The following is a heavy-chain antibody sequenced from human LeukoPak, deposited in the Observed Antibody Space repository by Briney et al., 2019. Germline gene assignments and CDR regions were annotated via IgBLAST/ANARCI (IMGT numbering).Heavy chain of an antibody. J-gene: IGHJ4*02. Sequence: ASVKVSCKAPGYTFTSYDINWVRQATGQGLEWMGWMNPNSGNTGYAQKFQGRVTMTRNTSISTAYMELSSLRSEDTAVYYCARGFGRIAARKTGSCDYWGQGTLVTVSS. V-gene: IGHV1-8*01. CDR2: MNPNSGNT. D-gene: IGHD6-6*01. CDR3: ARGFGRIAARKTGSCDY. CDR1: GYTFTSYD.